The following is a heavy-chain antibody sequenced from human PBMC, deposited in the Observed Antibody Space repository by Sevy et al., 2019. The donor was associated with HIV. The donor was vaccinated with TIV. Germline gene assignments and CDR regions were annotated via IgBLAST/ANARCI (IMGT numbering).Heavy chain of an antibody. CDR1: GFTFNAYG. CDR3: AKNGDSPYYTYAMDI. V-gene: IGHV3-30*02. CDR2: IGYDGSDK. J-gene: IGHJ6*01. D-gene: IGHD4-17*01. Sequence: GGSLRLSCEASGFTFNAYGMHWVRLAPGKGLEWVARIGYDGSDKYYGDSVKGRVTISRDNSKKTLYLQMNSLRAEDTAVYYCAKNGDSPYYTYAMDIWGQGTTVTVSS.